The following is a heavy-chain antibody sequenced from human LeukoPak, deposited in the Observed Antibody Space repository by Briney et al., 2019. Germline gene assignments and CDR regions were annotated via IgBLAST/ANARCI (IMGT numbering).Heavy chain of an antibody. CDR2: KNPYSGDN. D-gene: IGHD2-8*02. J-gene: IGHJ3*02. Sequence: ASVKASCKASGYTFIDYFMNWVRQAPGQGLEWMGWKNPYSGDNDYPQNFQGRVTMTRDTSTSTVFMELCSLTSDDTADDYCANNGSRYSIGGVWPAAWAFDIWGQGTHVFVSS. V-gene: IGHV1-2*02. CDR3: ANNGSRYSIGGVWPAAWAFDI. CDR1: GYTFIDYF.